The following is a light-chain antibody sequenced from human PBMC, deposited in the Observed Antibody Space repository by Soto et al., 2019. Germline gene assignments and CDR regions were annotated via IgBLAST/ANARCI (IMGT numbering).Light chain of an antibody. V-gene: IGKV4-1*01. CDR1: QSVLYSSNNKNY. CDR3: QQYYSTPF. J-gene: IGKJ3*01. Sequence: DIVMTQSPDSLAVSLGERATINCKSSQSVLYSSNNKNYLAWYQQKPGQPPKLLIYWASTRESGVPDRFSGSGSGTDFTLTISSLQAEDVEVYYCQQYYSTPFFGPGTKVDIK. CDR2: WAS.